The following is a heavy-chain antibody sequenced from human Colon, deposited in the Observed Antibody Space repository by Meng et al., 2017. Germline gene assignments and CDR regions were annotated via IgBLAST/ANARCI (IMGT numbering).Heavy chain of an antibody. Sequence: GESLKISCAASGFTFSSYAMSWVRQAPGKGLEWVSAISGSGGSTYYADSVKGRFTISRDNSKNTLYLQMNSLRADDTAVYYCARYGSGRTTESDYWGQGTLVTVSS. D-gene: IGHD3-10*01. CDR2: ISGSGGST. CDR3: ARYGSGRTTESDY. J-gene: IGHJ4*02. V-gene: IGHV3-23*01. CDR1: GFTFSSYA.